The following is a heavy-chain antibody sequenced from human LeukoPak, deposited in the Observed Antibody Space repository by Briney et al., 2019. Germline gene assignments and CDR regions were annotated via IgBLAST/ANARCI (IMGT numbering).Heavy chain of an antibody. J-gene: IGHJ4*02. D-gene: IGHD3-22*01. Sequence: HPGGSLRLSCAASGFTFSSYAMSWVRQAPGKGLEWVSAISGSGGSTYYADSVKGRFTISRDNSKNTLYLQMNSLRAEDTAVYYCAKRDTMIVVVITDFDYWGQGTLVTVSS. V-gene: IGHV3-23*01. CDR1: GFTFSSYA. CDR2: ISGSGGST. CDR3: AKRDTMIVVVITDFDY.